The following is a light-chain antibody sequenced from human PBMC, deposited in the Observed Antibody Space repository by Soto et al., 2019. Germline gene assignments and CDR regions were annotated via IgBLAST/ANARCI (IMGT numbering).Light chain of an antibody. J-gene: IGKJ1*01. Sequence: IVLTQSPATLSLSPGERGTLSCRAGQSVSSYLAWYQQQPGQAPRLLIYDASNRANGIPARFCGGGSCADYTLTISGLQSEDFSVYYCLQYNKSPLRTFGQGTKVDIK. V-gene: IGKV3-11*01. CDR1: QSVSSY. CDR3: LQYNKSPLRT. CDR2: DAS.